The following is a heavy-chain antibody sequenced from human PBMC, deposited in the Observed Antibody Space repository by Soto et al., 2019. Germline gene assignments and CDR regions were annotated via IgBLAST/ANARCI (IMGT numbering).Heavy chain of an antibody. CDR1: GFNFNDAW. CDR3: TTDRGGYDSSGNFRQYLDY. CDR2: IKSNIDGGTT. D-gene: IGHD3-22*01. Sequence: EVQLAESGGGLVKPGGSLRLSCEASGFNFNDAWVSWVRQAPGKGLEWVGRIKSNIDGGTTDDAAPVKGRFTISRDDSKNTLYLQMNSLRVEDTAVYYCTTDRGGYDSSGNFRQYLDYWGQGTLVTVSS. V-gene: IGHV3-15*01. J-gene: IGHJ4*02.